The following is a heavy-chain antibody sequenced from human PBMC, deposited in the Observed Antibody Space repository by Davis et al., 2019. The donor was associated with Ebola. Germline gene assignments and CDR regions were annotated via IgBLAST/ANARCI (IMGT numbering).Heavy chain of an antibody. Sequence: HTGGSLRLSCAASGFTFSSYWMHWVRQAPGKGLVWVSRINSDGSSTSYADSVKGRFTISRDNAKNTLYLQMNSLRAEDTAVYYCARASKQLDNYADYWGQGTLVTVSS. J-gene: IGHJ4*02. D-gene: IGHD6-13*01. CDR1: GFTFSSYW. V-gene: IGHV3-74*01. CDR2: INSDGSST. CDR3: ARASKQLDNYADY.